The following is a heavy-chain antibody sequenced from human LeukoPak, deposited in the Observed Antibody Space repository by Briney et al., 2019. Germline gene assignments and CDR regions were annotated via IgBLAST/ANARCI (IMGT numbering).Heavy chain of an antibody. CDR2: ISAYNGNT. CDR3: ASHLYGEGPPESFDY. CDR1: GCTFTSYG. J-gene: IGHJ4*02. V-gene: IGHV1-18*01. D-gene: IGHD3-16*01. Sequence: ASVKVSCKASGCTFTSYGISWVRQAPGQGLEWMGWISAYNGNTNYAQKLQGRVTMTTDTSTSTAYMELRSLRSDDTAVYYCASHLYGEGPPESFDYWGQGTLVTVSS.